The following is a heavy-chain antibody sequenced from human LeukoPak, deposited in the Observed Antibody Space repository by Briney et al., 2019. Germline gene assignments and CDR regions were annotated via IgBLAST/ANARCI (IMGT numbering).Heavy chain of an antibody. Sequence: SETLSLTCTVSGGSISSTNYYWGWVRQSPGKGLEWIGTVYYSGRAYYNPSLKSRVAISVDTSENRFSLTLTSVTAADTAVYCARHEGWHLGDLSFIPGAFFDFWGQGTLVAVSS. J-gene: IGHJ4*02. CDR3: ARHEGWHLGDLSFIPGAFFDF. D-gene: IGHD3-16*02. CDR2: VYYSGRA. CDR1: GGSISSTNYY. V-gene: IGHV4-39*01.